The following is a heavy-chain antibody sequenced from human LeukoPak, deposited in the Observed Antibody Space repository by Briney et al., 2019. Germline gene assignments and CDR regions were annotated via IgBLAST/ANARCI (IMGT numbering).Heavy chain of an antibody. CDR3: ALIRGYCRT. Sequence: PSETLSLTCTVSGGSISGSSYYWGWIRQPPGKGLEWIGSIYYRGSTYYNPTLKSRVTVSVDTYKNQFSLKLSPVTAADTAVYYCALIRGYCRTWGQGTLVTVSS. CDR1: GGSISGSSYY. J-gene: IGHJ5*02. CDR2: IYYRGST. V-gene: IGHV4-39*01. D-gene: IGHD2-15*01.